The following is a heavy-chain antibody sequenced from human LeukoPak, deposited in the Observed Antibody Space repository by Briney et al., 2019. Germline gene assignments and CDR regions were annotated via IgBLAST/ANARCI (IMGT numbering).Heavy chain of an antibody. CDR2: IYYSGST. Sequence: SETLSLTCTVSGGSISSSSYSWGWIRQPPGKGLEWIGSIYYSGSTYYNPSLKSRVTISVDTSKNQFSLKLSSVTAADTAVYYCAREPGYSSRYFDYWGQGTLVTVSS. J-gene: IGHJ4*02. D-gene: IGHD6-13*01. CDR1: GGSISSSSYS. CDR3: AREPGYSSRYFDY. V-gene: IGHV4-39*02.